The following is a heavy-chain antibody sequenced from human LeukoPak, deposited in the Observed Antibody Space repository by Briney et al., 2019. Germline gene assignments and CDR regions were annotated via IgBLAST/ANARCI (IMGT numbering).Heavy chain of an antibody. CDR2: ISGSGGST. Sequence: GGSLRLSCAASGFTFSSYAMSWVRQAPGKGLEWVSAISGSGGSTYYADSVKGRFTISRDNSKNTLYLQMNSLRAEDTAVYYCARYCSRTSCYTSPYGMDVWGQGTTVTVSS. J-gene: IGHJ6*02. CDR1: GFTFSSYA. CDR3: ARYCSRTSCYTSPYGMDV. D-gene: IGHD2-2*02. V-gene: IGHV3-23*01.